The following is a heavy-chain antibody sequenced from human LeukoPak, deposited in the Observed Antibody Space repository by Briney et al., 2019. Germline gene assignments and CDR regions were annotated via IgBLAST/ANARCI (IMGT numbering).Heavy chain of an antibody. D-gene: IGHD5-12*01. Sequence: ASVKVSCKASGNTLTTYYIHWVRQAPGQGLEWMGIIHPSAGTTSYEQKFQGRVTMTRNTSISTAYMELSSLRSEDTAVYYCASSIVATISVGFDYWGQGTLVTVSS. CDR1: GNTLTTYY. V-gene: IGHV1-46*01. CDR3: ASSIVATISVGFDY. CDR2: IHPSAGTT. J-gene: IGHJ4*02.